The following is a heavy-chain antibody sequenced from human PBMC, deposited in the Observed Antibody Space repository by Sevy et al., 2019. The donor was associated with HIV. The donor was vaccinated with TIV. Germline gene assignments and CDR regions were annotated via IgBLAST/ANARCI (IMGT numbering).Heavy chain of an antibody. Sequence: GGYLRLSCAASGFSFSSYTMNWVRQAPGKGLEWVSCISSSSSYIYYADSVKGRFTISRDNAKNSLYLQMNSLRAEDTAVYYCARCGGRLSSSWYDYWGQGTLVTVSS. CDR3: ARCGGRLSSSWYDY. CDR2: ISSSSSYI. V-gene: IGHV3-21*01. J-gene: IGHJ4*02. D-gene: IGHD6-13*01. CDR1: GFSFSSYT.